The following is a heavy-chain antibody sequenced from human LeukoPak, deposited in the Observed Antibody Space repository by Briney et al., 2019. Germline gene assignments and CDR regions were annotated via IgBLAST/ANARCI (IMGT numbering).Heavy chain of an antibody. D-gene: IGHD6-13*01. Sequence: ASVNVSCKASGYTFTSYGISWVRQAPGQGLEWMGWISAYNGNTNYAQKLQGRVTMTTDTSTSTAYMELRSLRSDDTAVYYCASSKPYSSSWYYFDYWGQGTLVTVSS. CDR1: GYTFTSYG. CDR2: ISAYNGNT. V-gene: IGHV1-18*01. CDR3: ASSKPYSSSWYYFDY. J-gene: IGHJ4*02.